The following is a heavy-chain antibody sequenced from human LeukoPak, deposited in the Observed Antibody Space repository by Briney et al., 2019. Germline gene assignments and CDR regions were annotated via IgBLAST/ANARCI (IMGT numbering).Heavy chain of an antibody. CDR3: ASDREPSRILLVADY. CDR2: ISYDGSNK. D-gene: IGHD2-8*01. V-gene: IGHV3-30*03. Sequence: GRSLRLSCAASGFTFSSYGMHWVRQAPGKGLEWVAVISYDGSNKYYADSVKGRFTISRDNSKNTPYLQMNSLRAEDTAVYYCASDREPSRILLVADYWGQGTLVTVSS. CDR1: GFTFSSYG. J-gene: IGHJ4*02.